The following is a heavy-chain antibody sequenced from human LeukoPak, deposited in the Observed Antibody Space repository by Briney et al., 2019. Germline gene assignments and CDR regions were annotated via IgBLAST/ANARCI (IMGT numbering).Heavy chain of an antibody. Sequence: GRSLRLSCAASGFTFDDYAMHWVRQAPGKGLEWVSGISWNSGGIDYADSVRGRFTISRDNAKNSLYLQMNSLRPEDTALYYCAKDRHNYYYYGMDVWGQGTTVTVSS. CDR3: AKDRHNYYYYGMDV. V-gene: IGHV3-9*01. CDR2: ISWNSGGI. CDR1: GFTFDDYA. J-gene: IGHJ6*02.